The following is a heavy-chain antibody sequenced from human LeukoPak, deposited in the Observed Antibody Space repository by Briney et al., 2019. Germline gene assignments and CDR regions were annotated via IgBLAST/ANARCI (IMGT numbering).Heavy chain of an antibody. CDR1: GGSISSYY. J-gene: IGHJ6*02. D-gene: IGHD3-10*01. Sequence: SETLSLTCTVSGGSISSYYWSWIRQPAGKGLEWIGRIYTGGSTNYNPSLKSRVTMSVDTSKNQFSLKLSSVTAADTAVYYCARGGSKEFGDGMDVWGQGTTVTVSS. V-gene: IGHV4-4*07. CDR2: IYTGGST. CDR3: ARGGSKEFGDGMDV.